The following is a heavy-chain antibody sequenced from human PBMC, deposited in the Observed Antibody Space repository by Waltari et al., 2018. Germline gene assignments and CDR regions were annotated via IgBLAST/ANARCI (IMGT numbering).Heavy chain of an antibody. CDR1: GYSISSGYY. CDR3: ARGWELLDWFDP. Sequence: QVQLQESGPGLVKPSETLSLTCAVSGYSISSGYYWGRTRQPPGKGLEWIGSIYHSGSTYYNPSLKSRVTISVDTSKNQFSLKLSSVTAADTAVYYCARGWELLDWFDPWGQGTLVTVSS. CDR2: IYHSGST. J-gene: IGHJ5*02. V-gene: IGHV4-38-2*01. D-gene: IGHD1-26*01.